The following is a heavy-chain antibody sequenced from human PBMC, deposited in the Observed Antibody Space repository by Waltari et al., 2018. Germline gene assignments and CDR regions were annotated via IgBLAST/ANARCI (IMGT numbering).Heavy chain of an antibody. CDR1: GRSISTYY. CDR3: ARDLIVIVPPAGKKWGAVEI. D-gene: IGHD2-2*01. Sequence: QVQLQQPAPGLVKTSETLSLTCNVSGRSISTYYWSSIRQPPWNGRESIGYIYYSGSTNHSPSLNGQVTRSGDTCKNQFFVELRSVTAAYTAVDYCARDLIVIVPPAGKKWGAVEIWGQGTVVTVSS. V-gene: IGHV4-59*01. J-gene: IGHJ3*02. CDR2: IYYSGST.